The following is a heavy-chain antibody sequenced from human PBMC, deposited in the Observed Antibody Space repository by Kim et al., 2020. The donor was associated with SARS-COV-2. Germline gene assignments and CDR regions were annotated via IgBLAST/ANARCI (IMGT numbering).Heavy chain of an antibody. CDR2: IYHSGST. D-gene: IGHD3-10*01. Sequence: SETPSLTCAVSGGSISSSNWWSWVRQPPGKGLEWIGEIYHSGSTNYNPSLKSRVTISVDKSKNQFSLKLSSVTAADTAVYYCARGMRVTRNMVQGVIPLDVWGKGTTVTVSS. J-gene: IGHJ6*04. V-gene: IGHV4-4*02. CDR3: ARGMRVTRNMVQGVIPLDV. CDR1: GGSISSSNW.